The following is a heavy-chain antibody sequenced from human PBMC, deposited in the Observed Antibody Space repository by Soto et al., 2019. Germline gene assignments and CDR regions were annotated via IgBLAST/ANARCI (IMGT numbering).Heavy chain of an antibody. V-gene: IGHV1-18*04. Sequence: DSVKVSCKASGYTFTSYGISWVRQAPGQGLEWMGWISAYNGNTNYAQKLQGRVTMTTDTSTSTAYMELRSLRSDDTAVYYCARSTLAARPFYFDYWGQGTLVTVSS. CDR3: ARSTLAARPFYFDY. CDR1: GYTFTSYG. CDR2: ISAYNGNT. J-gene: IGHJ4*02. D-gene: IGHD6-6*01.